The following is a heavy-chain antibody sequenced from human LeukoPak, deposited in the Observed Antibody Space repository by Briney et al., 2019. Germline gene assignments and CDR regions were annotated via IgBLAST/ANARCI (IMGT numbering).Heavy chain of an antibody. CDR1: GFTFSDYY. CDR3: ANTPYDSSGYYCRY. V-gene: IGHV3-11*04. CDR2: ISSSGSTI. Sequence: GGSLRLSCAASGFTFSDYYMSWIRQAPGKGLEWVSYISSSGSTIYYADSVKGRFTISRDNAKNSLYLQVNSLRAEDTAVYYCANTPYDSSGYYCRYWGQGTLVTVSS. J-gene: IGHJ4*02. D-gene: IGHD3-22*01.